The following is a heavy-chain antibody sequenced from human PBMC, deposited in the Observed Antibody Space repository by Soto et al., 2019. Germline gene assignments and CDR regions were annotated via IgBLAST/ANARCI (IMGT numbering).Heavy chain of an antibody. CDR1: GGSISSSHC. Sequence: QVQLQESGPGLVKPSGTLSLTCAVSGGSISSSHCWTWVRQSPGKGLEYIGEISHSGNSNSNPSLKSRVTLSVDKSNNHFSLTLTSVTAADTAVYYCARVVLTITRGAFDAWGQGTLVIVSS. J-gene: IGHJ3*01. CDR3: ARVVLTITRGAFDA. CDR2: ISHSGNS. V-gene: IGHV4-4*02. D-gene: IGHD3-9*01.